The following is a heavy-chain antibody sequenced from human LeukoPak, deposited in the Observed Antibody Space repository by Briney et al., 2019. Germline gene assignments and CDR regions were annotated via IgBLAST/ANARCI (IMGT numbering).Heavy chain of an antibody. Sequence: ASVKVSCKASGHTFTSYGISWVRQAPGQGLEWMGWISAYNGNTNYAQKLQGRVTMTTDTSTSTAYMELRSLRSDDTAVYYCARVVGASLPGYYYMDVWGKGTTVTVSS. D-gene: IGHD1-26*01. J-gene: IGHJ6*03. CDR3: ARVVGASLPGYYYMDV. CDR1: GHTFTSYG. CDR2: ISAYNGNT. V-gene: IGHV1-18*01.